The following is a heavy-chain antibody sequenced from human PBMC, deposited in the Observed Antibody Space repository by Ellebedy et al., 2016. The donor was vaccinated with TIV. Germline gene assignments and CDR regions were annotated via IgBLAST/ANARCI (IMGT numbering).Heavy chain of an antibody. J-gene: IGHJ4*02. Sequence: LRLSXTVSGGSISSGGYYWSWIRQHPGKGLEWIGYIYYSGSTYYNPSLKSRVTISVDTSKNQFSLKLSSVTAADTAVYYCAATVTTIFDYWGQGTLVTVSS. V-gene: IGHV4-31*03. CDR3: AATVTTIFDY. D-gene: IGHD4-17*01. CDR1: GGSISSGGYY. CDR2: IYYSGST.